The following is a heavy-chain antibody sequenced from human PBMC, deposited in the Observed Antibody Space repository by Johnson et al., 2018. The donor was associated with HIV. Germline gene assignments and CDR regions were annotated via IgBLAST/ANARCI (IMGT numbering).Heavy chain of an antibody. J-gene: IGHJ3*02. CDR1: GFTFSDYY. CDR3: ATDAFDI. Sequence: VQLVESGGGVVQPGGSLRLSCAASGFTFSDYYMSWVRQAPGKGLEWVSVFFSGGTTYYADSVNGRFTISRDNSKNTLFLQMNSLRAEDTAVYYCATDAFDIWGQGTMVTVSS. V-gene: IGHV3-66*01. CDR2: FFSGGTT.